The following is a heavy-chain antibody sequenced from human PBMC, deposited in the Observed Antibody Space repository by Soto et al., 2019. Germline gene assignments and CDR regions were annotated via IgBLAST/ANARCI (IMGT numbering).Heavy chain of an antibody. J-gene: IGHJ4*02. D-gene: IGHD6-19*01. Sequence: GESLKISCKGSGYSFTSYWISWVRQMPGKGLEWMGRIDPSDSYTNYSPSFQGHVTISADKSISTAYLQWSSLKASDTAMYYCACPLGSGWYDFDYWGQGTLVTVSS. V-gene: IGHV5-10-1*01. CDR2: IDPSDSYT. CDR3: ACPLGSGWYDFDY. CDR1: GYSFTSYW.